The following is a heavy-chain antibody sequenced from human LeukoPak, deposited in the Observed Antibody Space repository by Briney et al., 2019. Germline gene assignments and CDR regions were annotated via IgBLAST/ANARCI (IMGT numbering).Heavy chain of an antibody. Sequence: PSETLSLTCAVYGGSFSGYYWSWIRQPPGKGLEWIGEINHSGSTNYNPSLKSRVTISVDTSKNQFSLKLSSVTAADTAVYYCARGLAIFGVVIRDYYYYGMDVWGQGTTVTVSS. D-gene: IGHD3-3*01. CDR2: INHSGST. V-gene: IGHV4-34*01. CDR1: GGSFSGYY. J-gene: IGHJ6*02. CDR3: ARGLAIFGVVIRDYYYYGMDV.